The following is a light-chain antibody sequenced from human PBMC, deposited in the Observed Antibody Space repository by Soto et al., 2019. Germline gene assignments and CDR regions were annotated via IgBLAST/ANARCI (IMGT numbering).Light chain of an antibody. CDR2: WAS. CDR3: QQFSSNLFT. Sequence: DIVMTQSPDSLAVSLGERATINCKSSQSVLDMSNNKKCLAWFQQKPGQPPKLLIYWASTRESGVPDRFTGSGSGTDFTLTISSLQAEDVAVYYCQQFSSNLFTFGPGTKVDIK. J-gene: IGKJ3*01. V-gene: IGKV4-1*01. CDR1: QSVLDMSNNKKC.